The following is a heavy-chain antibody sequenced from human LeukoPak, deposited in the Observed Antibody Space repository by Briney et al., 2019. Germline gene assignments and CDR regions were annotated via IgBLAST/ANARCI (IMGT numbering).Heavy chain of an antibody. Sequence: ASVKVSCKASGGTFSSYAISWVRQAPGQGLEWMGGIIPIFGTANYAQKFQGRVTITADKSTSTAYMELSSLRSEDTAVYYCVRSRLGGGSGSYDYYFDYWGQGTLVTVSS. CDR1: GGTFSSYA. J-gene: IGHJ4*02. D-gene: IGHD3-10*01. CDR3: VRSRLGGGSGSYDYYFDY. V-gene: IGHV1-69*06. CDR2: IIPIFGTA.